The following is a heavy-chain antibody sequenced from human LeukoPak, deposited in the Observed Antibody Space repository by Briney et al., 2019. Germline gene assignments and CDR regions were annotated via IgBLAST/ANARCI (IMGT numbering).Heavy chain of an antibody. CDR1: GFTFSSYG. D-gene: IGHD2-2*01. CDR3: ARPCSSTSCPVGY. J-gene: IGHJ4*02. Sequence: PGASLRLSCAASGFTFSSYGMHWVRQAPGKGLEWVAVIWYDGSNKYYADSVKGRFTISRDNSKNTLCLQMNSLRAEDTAVYYCARPCSSTSCPVGYWGQGTLVTASS. CDR2: IWYDGSNK. V-gene: IGHV3-33*01.